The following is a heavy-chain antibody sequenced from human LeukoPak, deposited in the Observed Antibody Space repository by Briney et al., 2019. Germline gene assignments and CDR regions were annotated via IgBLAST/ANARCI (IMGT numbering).Heavy chain of an antibody. CDR3: AKDVGGHYYDSSGYYYGGPFDP. V-gene: IGHV3-23*01. J-gene: IGHJ5*02. Sequence: GGSLRLSCAASGFTFSDYYMSWIRQAPGKGLEWVSAISGSGGSTYYADSVKGRFTISRDNSKNTLYLQMNSLRAEDTAVYYCAKDVGGHYYDSSGYYYGGPFDPWGQGTLVTVSS. D-gene: IGHD3-22*01. CDR2: ISGSGGST. CDR1: GFTFSDYY.